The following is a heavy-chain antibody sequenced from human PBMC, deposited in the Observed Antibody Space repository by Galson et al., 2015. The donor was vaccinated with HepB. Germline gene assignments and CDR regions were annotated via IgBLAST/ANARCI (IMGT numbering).Heavy chain of an antibody. D-gene: IGHD3-22*01. J-gene: IGHJ6*02. CDR1: GFTFSTFT. Sequence: SLRLSCAASGFTFSTFTMNWVRQAPGKGLEWVSSISISSSYIYYADSVKGRFTISRDDAKKSLFLQMNSLRAEDTAVYYCARDFDSSAWDVGPGLIFDRNYYGMDVWGQGTAVTVSS. V-gene: IGHV3-21*01. CDR2: ISISSSYI. CDR3: ARDFDSSAWDVGPGLIFDRNYYGMDV.